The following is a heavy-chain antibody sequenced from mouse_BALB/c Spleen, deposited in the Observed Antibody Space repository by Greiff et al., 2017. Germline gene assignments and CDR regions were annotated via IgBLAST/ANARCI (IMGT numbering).Heavy chain of an antibody. J-gene: IGHJ3*01. CDR3: NGPYGNYQFAY. D-gene: IGHD2-1*01. Sequence: VQLQQSGAELVRSGASVKLSCTASGFNIKDYYIHWVKQRPEQGLEWIGWIDPENGDTEYAPKFQGKATMTADTSSNTAYLQLSSLTSEDTAVYYCNGPYGNYQFAYWGQGTLVTVSA. CDR1: GFNIKDYY. CDR2: IDPENGDT. V-gene: IGHV14-4*02.